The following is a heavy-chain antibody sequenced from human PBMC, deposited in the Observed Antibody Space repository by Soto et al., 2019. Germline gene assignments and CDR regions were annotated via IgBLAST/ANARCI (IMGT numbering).Heavy chain of an antibody. CDR1: GGTLRSYA. CDR2: IIPIFGTA. CDR3: ATDTAMVEKWAFDI. J-gene: IGHJ3*02. V-gene: IGHV1-69*13. D-gene: IGHD5-18*01. Sequence: SVKVSCQASGGTLRSYAISWGGQARGQGLEWMGGIIPIFGTANYAQKFQGRVTITADESTSTAYMELSSLRSEDTAVYYCATDTAMVEKWAFDIWGQGTMVTVSS.